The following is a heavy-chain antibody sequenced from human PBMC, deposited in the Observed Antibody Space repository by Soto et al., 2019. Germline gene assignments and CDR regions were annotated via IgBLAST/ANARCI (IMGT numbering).Heavy chain of an antibody. CDR2: ISYDGSNK. D-gene: IGHD6-19*01. CDR3: AKEPYIAVAAPRGGAFDI. Sequence: PGGSLRLSCAASGFTFSSYGMHWVRQAPGKGLEWVAVISYDGSNKYYADSVKGRFTISRDNSKNTLYLQMNSLRAEDTAVYYCAKEPYIAVAAPRGGAFDIWGQGTMVTVSS. J-gene: IGHJ3*02. CDR1: GFTFSSYG. V-gene: IGHV3-30*18.